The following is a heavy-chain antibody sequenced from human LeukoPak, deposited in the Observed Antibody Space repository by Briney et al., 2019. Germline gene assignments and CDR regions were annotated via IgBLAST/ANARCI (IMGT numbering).Heavy chain of an antibody. CDR3: ARVLFYSSGNKSNRVDY. J-gene: IGHJ4*02. Sequence: SVKVSCKASGGTFSNYAITWVRQAPGQGLEWMGGIIPMFGTASYAQKFQGRVTMTRDTSISTAYMELSRLRSDDTAVYYCARVLFYSSGNKSNRVDYWGQGTLVTVSS. D-gene: IGHD6-19*01. CDR2: IIPMFGTA. V-gene: IGHV1-69*05. CDR1: GGTFSNYA.